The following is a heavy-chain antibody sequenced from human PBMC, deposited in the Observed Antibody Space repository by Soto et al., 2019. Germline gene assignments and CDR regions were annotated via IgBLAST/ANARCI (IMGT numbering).Heavy chain of an antibody. D-gene: IGHD6-19*01. Sequence: GGSLRLSCAASGFTFSNYWMSWVRQVPGKGLEWVANIRQDGNAKDYVDSVKGRFTISRDNAKNSLYLQMNSLRAEDTAVYYCARDRVPSSGSYCYFDCWGQGTLVTVSS. CDR2: IRQDGNAK. V-gene: IGHV3-7*01. J-gene: IGHJ4*02. CDR1: GFTFSNYW. CDR3: ARDRVPSSGSYCYFDC.